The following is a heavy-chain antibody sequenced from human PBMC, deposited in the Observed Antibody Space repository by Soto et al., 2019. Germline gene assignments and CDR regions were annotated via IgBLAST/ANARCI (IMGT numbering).Heavy chain of an antibody. CDR2: IIPIFGTA. CDR1: GGTFSNYA. Sequence: QVQLVQSGAEVKKPGSSVKVSCKTSGGTFSNYAITWVRQAPGQGLEWMGGIIPIFGTAHYAQKFPGSVKIAADESTSSTYMELRSLSSEDTAAYYCATGPSSGYGHWGQGTLVTVSS. V-gene: IGHV1-69*12. CDR3: ATGPSSGYGH. D-gene: IGHD5-12*01. J-gene: IGHJ4*02.